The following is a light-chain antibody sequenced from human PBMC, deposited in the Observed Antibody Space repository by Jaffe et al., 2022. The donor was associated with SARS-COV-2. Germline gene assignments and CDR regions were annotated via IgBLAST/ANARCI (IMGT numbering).Light chain of an antibody. CDR3: MLRLSSGIYV. Sequence: QTVVTQEPSFSVSPGGTVTLTCGLSSGSASSSSYPSWYQQVPGQPPRTLIYNTNTRSSGVPDRFSGSILGIKAALTITGAQADDESDYYCMLRLSSGIYVFGSGTKVTVL. CDR2: NTN. J-gene: IGLJ1*01. CDR1: SGSASSSSY. V-gene: IGLV8-61*01.